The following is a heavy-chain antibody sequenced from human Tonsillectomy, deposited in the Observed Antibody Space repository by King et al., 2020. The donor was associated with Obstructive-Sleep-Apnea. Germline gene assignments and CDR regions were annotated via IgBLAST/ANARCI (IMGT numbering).Heavy chain of an antibody. J-gene: IGHJ4*02. CDR2: IYYSGST. Sequence: QLQESGPGLVKPSETLSLTCTVSGGSISSYYWSWIRQPPGKGLEWIGYIYYSGSTNYNPSLKSRVTISVYTSKNQFSLKLSSVTAADTAVYYCARSVRGSYYYFDYWGQGTLVTVSS. D-gene: IGHD1-26*01. CDR3: ARSVRGSYYYFDY. V-gene: IGHV4-59*01. CDR1: GGSISSYY.